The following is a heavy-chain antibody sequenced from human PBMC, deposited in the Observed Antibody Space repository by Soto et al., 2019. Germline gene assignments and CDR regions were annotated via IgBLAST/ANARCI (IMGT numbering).Heavy chain of an antibody. CDR3: AKDQSLRGGNSGVAY. Sequence: EVQLLESGGGLVQPGGSLRLSCAASGFTFSNYAMTWVRQAPGKGLEWVSAITGNGGLTYYADSVKGRFTISRDNSKNSLYLQMSSLRAEDTAVYYCAKDQSLRGGNSGVAYWGQGTLVTVFS. D-gene: IGHD2-21*02. J-gene: IGHJ4*02. CDR2: ITGNGGLT. CDR1: GFTFSNYA. V-gene: IGHV3-23*01.